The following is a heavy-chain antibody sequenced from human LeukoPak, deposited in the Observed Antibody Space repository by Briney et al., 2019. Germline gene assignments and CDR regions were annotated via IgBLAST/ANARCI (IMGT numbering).Heavy chain of an antibody. Sequence: GGSLRLSCAASGFTFSSYSMNWVRQAPGKGLEWVSSISNSSSYIYYADSVKGRFTISRDNAKNSLYLQMNSLRAEDTAVYYCARANSGYGYYFDYWGQGTLVTVSS. D-gene: IGHD3-22*01. CDR2: ISNSSSYI. J-gene: IGHJ4*02. CDR3: ARANSGYGYYFDY. V-gene: IGHV3-21*01. CDR1: GFTFSSYS.